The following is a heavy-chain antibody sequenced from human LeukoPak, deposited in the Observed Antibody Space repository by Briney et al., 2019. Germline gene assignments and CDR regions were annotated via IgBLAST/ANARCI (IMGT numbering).Heavy chain of an antibody. V-gene: IGHV4-39*01. Sequence: SETLSLTCTVSGGSFSSSTYHGDWIRQPPGKGLEWIGTIFYTGSTYYYNPSLKSRVTISVDTSKNQFSLKPTSVTAADTAVYYCAIYITTAADYWGQGTLVTVSS. D-gene: IGHD6-13*01. CDR2: IFYTGSTY. CDR3: AIYITTAADY. CDR1: GGSFSSSTYH. J-gene: IGHJ4*02.